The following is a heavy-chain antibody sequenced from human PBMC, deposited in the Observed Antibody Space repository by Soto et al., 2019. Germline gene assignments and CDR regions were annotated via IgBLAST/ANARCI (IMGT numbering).Heavy chain of an antibody. D-gene: IGHD6-19*01. CDR1: GFIFSSYA. CDR2: ISYDGSNK. CDR3: ARGGSGWYKDGMDV. Sequence: QVQLVESGGGVVQPGRSLRLSCAASGFIFSSYAMHWVRQAPGKGLEWVAVISYDGSNKYYADSVKGRFTISRDNSKNTLYLQMNSLRAEDTAVYYCARGGSGWYKDGMDVWGQGTTVTVSS. V-gene: IGHV3-30-3*01. J-gene: IGHJ6*02.